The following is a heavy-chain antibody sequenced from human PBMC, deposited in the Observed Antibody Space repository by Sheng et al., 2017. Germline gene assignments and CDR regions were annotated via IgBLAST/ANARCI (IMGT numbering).Heavy chain of an antibody. CDR1: GGSFSGYY. V-gene: IGHV4-34*01. CDR2: INHSGST. CDR3: ARVPIGVGVKDAFDY. D-gene: IGHD1-26*01. Sequence: QVQLQQWGAGLLKPSETLSLTCAVYGGSFSGYYWSWIRQPPGKGLEWIGEINHSGSTNYNPSLKSRVTISVDTSKNQFSLKLSSVTAADTAVYYCARVPIGVGVKDAFDYWGQGTLVTVSS. J-gene: IGHJ4*02.